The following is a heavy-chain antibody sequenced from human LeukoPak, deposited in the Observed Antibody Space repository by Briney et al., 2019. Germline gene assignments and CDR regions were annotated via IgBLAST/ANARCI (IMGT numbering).Heavy chain of an antibody. J-gene: IGHJ4*02. CDR3: ARDSLAGTTEYYFDY. CDR1: GFTFSSYS. Sequence: GSLRLSCAASGFTFSSYSMHWVRQAPGKGLEWVAVISYDGSNKYYADSVKGRFTISRDNSKNTLYLQMNSLRAEDTAVYYCARDSLAGTTEYYFDYWGQGTLVTVSS. D-gene: IGHD6-13*01. CDR2: ISYDGSNK. V-gene: IGHV3-30-3*01.